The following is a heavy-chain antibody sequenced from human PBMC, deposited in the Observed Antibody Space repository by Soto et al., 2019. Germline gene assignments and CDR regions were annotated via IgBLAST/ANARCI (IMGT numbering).Heavy chain of an antibody. V-gene: IGHV5-10-1*03. CDR3: VRQGNGTPYYFDF. CDR1: GYKFIGYW. CDR2: IDPSESYT. Sequence: EVQLVQSGAEVKKPGESLTISCKGSGYKFIGYWISWVRQMPGKGLEWVVRIDPSESYTSYSPSFQGHVTISVDKSISTAYLQWRSLQASDTAKYYCVRQGNGTPYYFDFWGRGTLVPVSS. D-gene: IGHD1-1*01. J-gene: IGHJ4*02.